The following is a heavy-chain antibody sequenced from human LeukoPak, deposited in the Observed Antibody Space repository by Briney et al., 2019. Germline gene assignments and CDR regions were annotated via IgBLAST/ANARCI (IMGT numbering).Heavy chain of an antibody. CDR3: STEDGRN. D-gene: IGHD1-26*01. CDR2: IKTKTEGETT. CDR1: EFTFSTAW. Sequence: GGSLRLSCAASEFTFSTAWMSWVRQAPGKGLEWVGRIKTKTEGETTDYAAPVKGRFTISRDDSRDTLYLQMNSLKTEDTAVYYCSTEDGRNWGQGTLVTVSS. J-gene: IGHJ4*02. V-gene: IGHV3-15*01.